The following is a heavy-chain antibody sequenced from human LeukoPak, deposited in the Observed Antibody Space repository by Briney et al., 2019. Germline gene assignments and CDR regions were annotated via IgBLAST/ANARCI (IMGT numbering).Heavy chain of an antibody. CDR2: IRSKAYGGTT. D-gene: IGHD4-17*01. V-gene: IGHV3-49*04. CDR1: EFTFSGSW. J-gene: IGHJ4*02. CDR3: TRVIYGDYEGYGIDY. Sequence: QAGGSLRLSCAASEFTFSGSWMSWVRQAPGKGLEWVGFIRSKAYGGTTEYAASVKGRFTISRDDSKSIAYLQMNSLKTEDTAVYYCTRVIYGDYEGYGIDYWGQGTLVTVSS.